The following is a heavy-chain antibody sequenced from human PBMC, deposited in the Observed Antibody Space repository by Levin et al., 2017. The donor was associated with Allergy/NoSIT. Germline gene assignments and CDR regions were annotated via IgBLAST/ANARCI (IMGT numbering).Heavy chain of an antibody. CDR2: IKSKTDGGTT. J-gene: IGHJ1*01. D-gene: IGHD6-19*01. V-gene: IGHV3-15*01. CDR1: GFTFSNAW. Sequence: PSETLSLTCAASGFTFSNAWMSWVRQAAGKGLEWVGRIKSKTDGGTTDYAAPVKGRFTISRDDSKNTLYLQMNSLKTEDTAVYCCTTGVAVAGTEYFQHWGQGTLVTVSS. CDR3: TTGVAVAGTEYFQH.